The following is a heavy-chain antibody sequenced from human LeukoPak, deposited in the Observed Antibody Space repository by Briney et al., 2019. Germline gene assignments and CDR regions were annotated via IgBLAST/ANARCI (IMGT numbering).Heavy chain of an antibody. J-gene: IGHJ4*02. D-gene: IGHD3-22*01. V-gene: IGHV3-23*05. Sequence: GGSLRLSCAASGFTFSSYAMSWVRQAPGKGLEWVSTIYTGGNTYYAASVRGRFTISRDFSKNAVFLHMNSLRAEDTAMYYCARGDDSGYYDYFDYWGQGALVTVSS. CDR1: GFTFSSYA. CDR2: IYTGGNT. CDR3: ARGDDSGYYDYFDY.